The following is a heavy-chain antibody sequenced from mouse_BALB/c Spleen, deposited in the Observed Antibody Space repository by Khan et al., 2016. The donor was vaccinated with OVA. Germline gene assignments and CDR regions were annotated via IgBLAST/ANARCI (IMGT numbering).Heavy chain of an antibody. V-gene: IGHV1-20*02. J-gene: IGHJ2*01. Sequence: VRLQQSGPELVRPGASVKISCTASGYSFTGYFMNWVMQSPGKSLEWIGRINPHIGETFYNQRFKDKATLTVDESSSTAHMELRSLASEDSAVYYCTRIYSSDFDYWGQGTTLTVSP. CDR2: INPHIGET. CDR1: GYSFTGYF. D-gene: IGHD1-1*01. CDR3: TRIYSSDFDY.